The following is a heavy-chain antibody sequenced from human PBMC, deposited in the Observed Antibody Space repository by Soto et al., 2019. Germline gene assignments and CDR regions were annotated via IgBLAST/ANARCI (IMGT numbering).Heavy chain of an antibody. CDR1: GFTVSSNY. Sequence: GGSLRLSCAASGFTVSSNYMSWVRQAPGKGLEWVSVIYSGGSTYYANSVKGRFTISRDNSKNTLYLQMNSLRAEDTAVYYCESSPDRRPSLFDYSGQGTLVTVSS. D-gene: IGHD6-6*01. J-gene: IGHJ4*02. CDR2: IYSGGST. V-gene: IGHV3-66*01. CDR3: ESSPDRRPSLFDY.